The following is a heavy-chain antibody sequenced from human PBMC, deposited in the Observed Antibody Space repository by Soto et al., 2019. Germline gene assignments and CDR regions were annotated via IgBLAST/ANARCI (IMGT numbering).Heavy chain of an antibody. Sequence: QVQLVESGGGVVQPGGSLRLSCQASGFNFDNYGMHWVRQAPGKGLEWVAVIWHDGGNKFYAESVKGRFTISRDNSKNTRYLQMTSLSAEDTAMYYCARDGDVNTGFGKDYWGQGTLVTVSS. CDR3: ARDGDVNTGFGKDY. D-gene: IGHD3-16*01. V-gene: IGHV3-33*08. J-gene: IGHJ4*02. CDR1: GFNFDNYG. CDR2: IWHDGGNK.